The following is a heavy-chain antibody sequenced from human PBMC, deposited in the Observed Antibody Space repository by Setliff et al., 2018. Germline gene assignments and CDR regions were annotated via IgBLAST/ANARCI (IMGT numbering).Heavy chain of an antibody. J-gene: IGHJ4*02. D-gene: IGHD6-13*01. CDR3: ARAGEAAAERKGLLEF. Sequence: ASVKVSCKATGYTLSRHYMHWARRAPGQGLEWMGIINPGGGSASIVQKFQGRVTMTSDTATSTVYMEFTGLTSEDTAVYYCARAGEAAAERKGLLEFWGQGTLVTVSS. V-gene: IGHV1-46*01. CDR1: GYTLSRHY. CDR2: INPGGGSA.